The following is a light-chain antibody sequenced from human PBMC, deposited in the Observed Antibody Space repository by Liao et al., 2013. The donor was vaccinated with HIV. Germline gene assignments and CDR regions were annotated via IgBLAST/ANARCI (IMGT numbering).Light chain of an antibody. J-gene: IGLJ1*01. V-gene: IGLV3-1*01. CDR3: QAWDSSTAF. CDR1: NIGSKS. Sequence: SYELTQPPSVSVAPGKTASITCGGNNIGSKSVQWYQQKPGQSPVLVIYQDTKRPSGIPERFSGSNSGNTATLTISGTQSTDEADYYCQAWDSSTAFFGTGTKVTVL. CDR2: QDT.